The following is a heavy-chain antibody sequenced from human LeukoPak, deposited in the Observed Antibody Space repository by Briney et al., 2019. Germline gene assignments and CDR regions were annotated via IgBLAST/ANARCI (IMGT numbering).Heavy chain of an antibody. D-gene: IGHD6-19*01. CDR1: GFTFSSYA. CDR3: ARRGYSSGWSYMVYYYYMDV. J-gene: IGHJ6*03. V-gene: IGHV3-30*04. CDR2: ISYDGSNK. Sequence: GGSLRLSCAASGFTFSSYAMHWVRQAPGKGLEWVAVISYDGSNKYYADSVKGRFTISRDNSKNTLYLQMNSLRAEDTAVYYCARRGYSSGWSYMVYYYYMDVWGKGTTVTISS.